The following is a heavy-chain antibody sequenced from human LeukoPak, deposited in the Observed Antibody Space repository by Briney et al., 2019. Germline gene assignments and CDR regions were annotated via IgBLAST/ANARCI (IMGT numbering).Heavy chain of an antibody. CDR2: ISGSGSTI. J-gene: IGHJ4*02. Sequence: GGSLRLSCAASGFTFSDYYMSWIRQAPGKGLEWVSYISGSGSTIYYADSVKGRFTISRDNAENSLYLQMNSLRAEDTAVYYCAKLANDYGGNSVDYWGQGTLVTVSS. D-gene: IGHD4-23*01. V-gene: IGHV3-11*01. CDR3: AKLANDYGGNSVDY. CDR1: GFTFSDYY.